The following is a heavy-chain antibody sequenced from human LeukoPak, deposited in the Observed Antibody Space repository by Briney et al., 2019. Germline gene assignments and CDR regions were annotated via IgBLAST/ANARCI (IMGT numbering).Heavy chain of an antibody. CDR3: ARDLSHYYGSGSCDY. CDR1: GYTFTSYY. J-gene: IGHJ4*02. D-gene: IGHD3-10*01. Sequence: ASVKVSCKASGYTFTSYYMHWVRQAPGQGLEWMGIINPSGGSTSYAQKFQGRVTMTRDTSTSTVYMELSSLRSEDTAVYYCARDLSHYYGSGSCDYWGQGTLVTVSS. V-gene: IGHV1-46*01. CDR2: INPSGGST.